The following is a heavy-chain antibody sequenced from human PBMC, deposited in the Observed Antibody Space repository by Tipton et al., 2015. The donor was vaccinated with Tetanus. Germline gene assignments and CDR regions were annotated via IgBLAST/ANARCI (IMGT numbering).Heavy chain of an antibody. CDR1: GGSISSYY. CDR3: AKVPWEGVYANWFDP. CDR2: IYTSGST. Sequence: TLSLTCTVSGGSISSYYCSWVRQPPGKGLEWIGRIYTSGSTNYNPSLKSRVTISVDTSTNQFSLKLSSVTAADTAVYYCAKVPWEGVYANWFDPWGQGTLVTVSS. J-gene: IGHJ5*02. D-gene: IGHD2-8*01. V-gene: IGHV4-4*07.